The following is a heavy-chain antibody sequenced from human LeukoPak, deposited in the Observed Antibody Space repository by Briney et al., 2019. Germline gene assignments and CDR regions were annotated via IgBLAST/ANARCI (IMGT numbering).Heavy chain of an antibody. J-gene: IGHJ4*02. CDR1: GGTFSSYA. V-gene: IGHV1-69*04. CDR2: IIPILGIA. CDR3: AKDRSAAAGTGRPYYFDY. Sequence: GASVKVSCKASGGTFSSYAISWVRQAPGQGLEWMGRIIPILGIANYAQKFQGRVTITADKSTSTAYMELSSLRSEDTAVYYCAKDRSAAAGTGRPYYFDYWGQGTLVTVSS. D-gene: IGHD6-13*01.